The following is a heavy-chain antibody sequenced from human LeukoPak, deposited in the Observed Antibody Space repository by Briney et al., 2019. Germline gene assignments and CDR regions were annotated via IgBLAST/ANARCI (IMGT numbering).Heavy chain of an antibody. J-gene: IGHJ3*02. CDR2: IYYSGST. V-gene: IGHV4-34*01. D-gene: IGHD6-19*01. CDR3: ARWWLVFSAFDI. CDR1: GGSFSGYY. Sequence: PSETLSLTCAVYGGSFSGYYWSWIRQPPGKGLEWIGSIYYSGSTYYNPSLKSRVTISVDTSKNQFSLKLSSVTAADTAVYYCARWWLVFSAFDIWGQGTMVTVSS.